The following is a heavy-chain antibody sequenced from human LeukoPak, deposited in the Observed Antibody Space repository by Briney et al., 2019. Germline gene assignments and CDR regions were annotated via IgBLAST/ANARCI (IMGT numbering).Heavy chain of an antibody. D-gene: IGHD5-24*01. Sequence: AGGSLRLSCAASGFAFSKYWMSCVRQAPGKGLEWVANIKDDGSIEDYADSVKGQFTVSRDKDKNSLYLQMNSLRVEDTAVYYCVSQQLAPPWGQGTLVTVSS. CDR3: VSQQLAPP. CDR2: IKDDGSIE. CDR1: GFAFSKYW. J-gene: IGHJ5*02. V-gene: IGHV3-7*01.